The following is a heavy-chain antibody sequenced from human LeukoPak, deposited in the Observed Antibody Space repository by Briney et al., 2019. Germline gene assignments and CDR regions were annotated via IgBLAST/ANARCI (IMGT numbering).Heavy chain of an antibody. J-gene: IGHJ6*03. CDR3: ARRKVAAAQRGYYMDV. Sequence: SETLSLACAVYGGPFSGYYWSWIRQPPGKGLEWIGEINHSGSTNYNPSLKSRVTISVDTSKNQFSLKLSSVTAADTAVYYCARRKVAAAQRGYYMDVWGKGTTVTISS. D-gene: IGHD6-13*01. CDR2: INHSGST. CDR1: GGPFSGYY. V-gene: IGHV4-34*01.